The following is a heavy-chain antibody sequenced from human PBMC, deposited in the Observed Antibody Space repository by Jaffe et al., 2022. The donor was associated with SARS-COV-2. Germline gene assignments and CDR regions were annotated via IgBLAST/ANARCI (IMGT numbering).Heavy chain of an antibody. J-gene: IGHJ4*02. CDR1: GFTFSSYA. Sequence: EVQLVESGGGLVQPGGSPRLSCSASGFTFSSYAMHWVRQAPGKGLDYVSAISSDGGNTYYADSVKGRFAISRDNAKNTLYLQMSSLRPEDTAVYYCVRGGPLVGPTGDYWGQGTLVTVSS. V-gene: IGHV3-64D*09. D-gene: IGHD1-26*01. CDR2: ISSDGGNT. CDR3: VRGGPLVGPTGDY.